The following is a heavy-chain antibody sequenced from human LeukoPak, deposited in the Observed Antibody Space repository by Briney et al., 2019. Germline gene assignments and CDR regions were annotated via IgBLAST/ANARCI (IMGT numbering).Heavy chain of an antibody. CDR2: INSDGSST. V-gene: IGHV3-74*01. CDR1: GFTFSSYW. Sequence: GGSLRLSCAASGFTFSSYWMHWVRQAPGKGLVWVSRINSDGSSTSYADSVKGRFTISRDNAKNTLYLQMNSLRAEDTAVYYCAKCGYSYGFTYYYYYMDVWGKGTTVTVSS. J-gene: IGHJ6*03. D-gene: IGHD5-18*01. CDR3: AKCGYSYGFTYYYYYMDV.